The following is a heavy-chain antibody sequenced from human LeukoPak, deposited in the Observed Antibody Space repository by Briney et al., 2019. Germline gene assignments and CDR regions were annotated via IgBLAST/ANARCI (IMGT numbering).Heavy chain of an antibody. J-gene: IGHJ5*02. CDR3: AGNIRYSSGVNLFDP. CDR1: GGSISSSSDY. CDR2: NHDSGSN. Sequence: TSETLSLTCTVSGGSISSSSDYWGWIRQPPGLGLEWIVSNHDSGSNYYNPAINSRITTTEDTSKTQCSLRLSSVTAADAAVYYSAGNIRYSSGVNLFDPWGQGTLVTVSS. D-gene: IGHD6-19*01. V-gene: IGHV4-39*01.